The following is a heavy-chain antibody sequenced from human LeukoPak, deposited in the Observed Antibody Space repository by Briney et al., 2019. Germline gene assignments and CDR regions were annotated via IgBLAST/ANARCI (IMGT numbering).Heavy chain of an antibody. Sequence: SETLSLTCTVSGGSISSHYWSWIRQPPGKGLERIGYIYYSGSTNYNPSLKSRVTISVDTSKNQFSLKLSSVTAADTAVYYCAREHDFWSGTPPPNWFDPWGQGTLVTVSS. D-gene: IGHD3-3*01. V-gene: IGHV4-59*11. J-gene: IGHJ5*02. CDR3: AREHDFWSGTPPPNWFDP. CDR1: GGSISSHY. CDR2: IYYSGST.